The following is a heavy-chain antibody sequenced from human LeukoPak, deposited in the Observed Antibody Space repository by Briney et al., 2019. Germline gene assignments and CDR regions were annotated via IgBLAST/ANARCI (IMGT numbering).Heavy chain of an antibody. V-gene: IGHV3-23*01. J-gene: IGHJ4*02. CDR3: VRMYYDYVWGSYRPEPLDY. CDR1: GFTFSSYG. Sequence: GGSLRLSCAASGFTFSSYGMSWVRQAPGKGLEWVSAISGSGGSTYYADSVKGRFTISRDNSKNTLYLQMNSLRAEDTAVYYCVRMYYDYVWGSYRPEPLDYWGQGTLVTVSS. D-gene: IGHD3-16*02. CDR2: ISGSGGST.